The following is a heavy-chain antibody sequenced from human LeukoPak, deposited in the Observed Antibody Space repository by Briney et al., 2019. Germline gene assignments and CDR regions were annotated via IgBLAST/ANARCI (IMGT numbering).Heavy chain of an antibody. V-gene: IGHV3-7*01. CDR3: ARDHTAPIIIWDY. Sequence: PGGSLRLSCAASGFTFSSHWMSWVRHTPGKGLEWVANINQDGSEKHYVNSVKGRFTISRDNAKNSLYLQMNSLRAEDTAVYYCARDHTAPIIIWDYWGQGTLVTVAT. J-gene: IGHJ4*02. CDR2: INQDGSEK. D-gene: IGHD3-10*01. CDR1: GFTFSSHW.